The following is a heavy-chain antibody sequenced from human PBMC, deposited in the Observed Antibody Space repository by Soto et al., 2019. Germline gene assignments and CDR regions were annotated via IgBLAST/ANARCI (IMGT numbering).Heavy chain of an antibody. CDR2: IIPIAGTE. CDR1: GGTFSSYA. Sequence: QVQLVQSGAEVKKPGSSVKVSCKASGGTFSSYAISWVRQAPGQGLEWMGGIIPIAGTENYAQKFQDRVTITADESTSPAYMERSSLRSEDTAVYYCAWSQGSSTSLEIYYYYYYGMDVWGQGTTVTVSS. D-gene: IGHD2-2*01. J-gene: IGHJ6*02. V-gene: IGHV1-69*01. CDR3: AWSQGSSTSLEIYYYYYYGMDV.